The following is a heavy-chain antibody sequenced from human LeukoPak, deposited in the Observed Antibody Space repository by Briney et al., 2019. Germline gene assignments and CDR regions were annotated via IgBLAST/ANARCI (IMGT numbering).Heavy chain of an antibody. V-gene: IGHV3-74*01. CDR3: ARDVPHNWFDS. Sequence: GGSLRLSCAAPGLTFSGYWVHWVRQAPGKGLVRVSRIDNDGSGTIYADSVKGRFTISRDNAKNTVHLQMNSLRVEDTAVYYCARDVPHNWFDSWGQGILVTVSS. CDR2: IDNDGSGT. CDR1: GLTFSGYW. J-gene: IGHJ5*01.